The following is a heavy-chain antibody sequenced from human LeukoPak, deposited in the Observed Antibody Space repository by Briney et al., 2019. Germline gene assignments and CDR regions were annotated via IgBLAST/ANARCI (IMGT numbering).Heavy chain of an antibody. D-gene: IGHD2-2*01. CDR2: ISYGGSNK. CDR1: GFTFSSYA. J-gene: IGHJ6*02. Sequence: GGSLRLSCAASGFTFSSYAMHWVRQAPGKGLEWVAVISYGGSNKYYADSVKGRFTISRDNSKNTLYLQMNSLRAEDTAVYYCARTTDVYCSSTSCYGYYYYGMDVWGQGTTVTVSS. V-gene: IGHV3-30*04. CDR3: ARTTDVYCSSTSCYGYYYYGMDV.